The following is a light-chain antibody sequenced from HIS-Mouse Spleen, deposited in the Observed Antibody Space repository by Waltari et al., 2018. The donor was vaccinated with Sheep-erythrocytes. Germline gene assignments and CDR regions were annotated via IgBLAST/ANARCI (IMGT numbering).Light chain of an antibody. V-gene: IGLV3-10*01. CDR2: EDS. Sequence: SYELTQPPSVSVSPGQTARITCSGAALPKKYAYWYQQKSGQAPVLVIYEDSKRPPGIPERFSGSSSGTMATLTISGAQVEDEADYYCYSTDSSGNGVFGGGTKLTVL. J-gene: IGLJ2*01. CDR3: YSTDSSGNGV. CDR1: ALPKKY.